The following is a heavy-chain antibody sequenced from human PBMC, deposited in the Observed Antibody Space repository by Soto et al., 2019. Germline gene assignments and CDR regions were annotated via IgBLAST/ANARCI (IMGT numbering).Heavy chain of an antibody. CDR1: GFTFSSYG. CDR3: AKDTWIQLWQYFDY. Sequence: GGSLRLSCAASGFTFSSYGMHWVRQAPGKGLEWVAVISYDGSNKYYADSVKGRFTISRDNSKNTLYLQMNSLRAEDTAVYYCAKDTWIQLWQYFDYWGQGALVTVSS. J-gene: IGHJ4*02. CDR2: ISYDGSNK. V-gene: IGHV3-30*18. D-gene: IGHD5-18*01.